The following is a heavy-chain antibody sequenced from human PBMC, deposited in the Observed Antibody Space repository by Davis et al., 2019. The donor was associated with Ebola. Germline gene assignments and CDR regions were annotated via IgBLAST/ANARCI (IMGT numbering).Heavy chain of an antibody. CDR3: ARDPSSDGDYYYGMDV. CDR1: GFTFSSYW. V-gene: IGHV3-7*01. J-gene: IGHJ6*04. Sequence: GESLKISCAASGFTFSSYWMSWVRQAPGKGLEWVANIKQDGSEKYYVDSVKGRFTISRDNAKNSLYLQMNSLRAEDTAVYYCARDPSSDGDYYYGMDVWGKGTTVTVSS. D-gene: IGHD5-24*01. CDR2: IKQDGSEK.